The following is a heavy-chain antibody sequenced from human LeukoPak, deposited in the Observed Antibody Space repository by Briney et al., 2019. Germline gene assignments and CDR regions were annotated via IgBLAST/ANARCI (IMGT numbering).Heavy chain of an antibody. D-gene: IGHD2-15*01. CDR2: IIPIFGTA. V-gene: IGHV1-69*13. J-gene: IGHJ6*02. CDR3: ARDLDIVVVAAAVRHYGLDV. Sequence: ASVKVSCKASGGTFSSYAISWVRQAPGQGLEWMGGIIPIFGTANYAQKFQGRVTITADESTTTAYMELRSLRSDDTAVYYCARDLDIVVVAAAVRHYGLDVWGQGTTVTVSS. CDR1: GGTFSSYA.